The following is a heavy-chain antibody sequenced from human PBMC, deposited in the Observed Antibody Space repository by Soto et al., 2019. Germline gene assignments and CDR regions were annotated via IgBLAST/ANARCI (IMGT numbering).Heavy chain of an antibody. CDR2: ISWNSITI. J-gene: IGHJ6*02. D-gene: IGHD5-12*01. V-gene: IGHV3-9*01. CDR3: ARDMGSAYGYAVDV. CDR1: GFTFDDYA. Sequence: EVQLVESGGGLVQPGRSLTLSCAASGFTFDDYAMHWVRQAPGKGLEWVSGISWNSITIAYADSVKGRFTLSRDNAKNSLYLQMNSLRADDTALYYCARDMGSAYGYAVDVWGQGTTVTVSS.